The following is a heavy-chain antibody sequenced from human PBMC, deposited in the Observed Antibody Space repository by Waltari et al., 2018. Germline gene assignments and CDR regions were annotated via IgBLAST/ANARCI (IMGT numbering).Heavy chain of an antibody. D-gene: IGHD3-3*01. CDR2: MDHSGLT. CDR3: AREVRMEWISGDGFDI. V-gene: IGHV4-38-2*02. CDR1: GYSISSGFD. J-gene: IGHJ3*02. Sequence: QVRLQESGPGLVKPSETLSLTCAVSGYSISSGFDWGWVRQPPGKGLEWIGSMDHSGLTYYNPSLKSRVSISLDMSKNQVSLRLTSVTAADTAVYYCAREVRMEWISGDGFDIWGRGTMVTVSS.